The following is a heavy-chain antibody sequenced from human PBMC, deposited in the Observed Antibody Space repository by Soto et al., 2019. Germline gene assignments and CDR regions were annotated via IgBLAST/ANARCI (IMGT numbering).Heavy chain of an antibody. CDR1: GGSFTTYT. Sequence: GASVKVSCKASGGSFTTYTLSWVRQAPGQGLEWMGRIIPLLDMVDSAQRFQDRVTITADRSTNTAYLELSSLRSDDTAIYYCARDGCLDGSCSSPHFDSWGQGTLVTVSS. CDR3: ARDGCLDGSCSSPHFDS. V-gene: IGHV1-69*04. D-gene: IGHD2-15*01. CDR2: IIPLLDMV. J-gene: IGHJ4*02.